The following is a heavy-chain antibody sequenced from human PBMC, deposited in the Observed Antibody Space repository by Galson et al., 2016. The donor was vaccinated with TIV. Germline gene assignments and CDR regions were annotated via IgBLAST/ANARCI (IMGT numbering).Heavy chain of an antibody. D-gene: IGHD3-16*01. CDR3: ARHDPGLPPLLL. Sequence: TLSLTCTVSGGSISRSHYYWGWIRQPPGKGLIWIASLYYGGGTYYNPSLKGRVTISVDTSKNQFSLKVSSVTATDTAVYYCARHDPGLPPLLLWGQGTMVTVSS. V-gene: IGHV4-39*01. J-gene: IGHJ3*01. CDR2: LYYGGGT. CDR1: GGSISRSHYY.